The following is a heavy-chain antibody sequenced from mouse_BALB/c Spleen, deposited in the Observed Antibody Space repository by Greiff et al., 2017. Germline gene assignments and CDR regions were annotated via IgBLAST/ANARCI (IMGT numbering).Heavy chain of an antibody. V-gene: IGHV10-1*02. CDR3: VRPVYDGQFAY. J-gene: IGHJ3*01. Sequence: EVQLVESGGGLVQPKGSLKLSCAASGFTFNTYAMNWVRQAPGKGLEWVARIRSKSNNYATYYADSVKDRFTISRDDSQSMLYLQMNNLKTEDTAMYYCVRPVYDGQFAYWGQGTLVTVSA. D-gene: IGHD2-3*01. CDR1: GFTFNTYA. CDR2: IRSKSNNYAT.